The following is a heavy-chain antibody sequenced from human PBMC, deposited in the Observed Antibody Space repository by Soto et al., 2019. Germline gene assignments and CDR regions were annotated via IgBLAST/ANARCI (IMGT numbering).Heavy chain of an antibody. J-gene: IGHJ4*02. D-gene: IGHD3-22*01. CDR3: ARGGDYDNDFDY. CDR2: IFHSGST. CDR1: GGSISSGGYY. Sequence: QVQLQESGPGLVKPTQTLSLTCTVSGGSISSGGYYWSWIRQHPGKGLEWIGYIFHSGSTYYNPSLRSRVTTSVDTSKNQFSLKLSSVTAADTAVYYCARGGDYDNDFDYWGQGTLVTVSS. V-gene: IGHV4-31*03.